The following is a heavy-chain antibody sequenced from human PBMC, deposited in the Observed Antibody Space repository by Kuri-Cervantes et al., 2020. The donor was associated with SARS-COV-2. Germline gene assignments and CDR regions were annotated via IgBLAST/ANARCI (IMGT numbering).Heavy chain of an antibody. Sequence: GGSLRLSCLASGFTFNSYAMFWVRQAPGKGLESVSAITNNGDNTYYADSVKGRFTISRDNSKNTLYLQMNSLRAEDTAVYYCARDAYYYDSSGYFAILSAFDIWGQGTMVTVSS. V-gene: IGHV3-64*04. CDR2: ITNNGDNT. CDR3: ARDAYYYDSSGYFAILSAFDI. J-gene: IGHJ3*02. CDR1: GFTFNSYA. D-gene: IGHD3-22*01.